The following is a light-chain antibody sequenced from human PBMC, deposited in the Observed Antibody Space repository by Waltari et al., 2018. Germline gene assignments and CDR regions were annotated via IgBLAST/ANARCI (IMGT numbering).Light chain of an antibody. J-gene: IGKJ4*01. CDR2: KAS. Sequence: DIQMTQSPSSLSASIGDRVTFTCRASQRISSWLAWYQQKPGKAPKLLISKASTLESGVPSRFRGSGYVTEFTLTISSLQPDDFAAYYCQQYTSFSLTFGGGTTVEIK. CDR1: QRISSW. V-gene: IGKV1-5*03. CDR3: QQYTSFSLT.